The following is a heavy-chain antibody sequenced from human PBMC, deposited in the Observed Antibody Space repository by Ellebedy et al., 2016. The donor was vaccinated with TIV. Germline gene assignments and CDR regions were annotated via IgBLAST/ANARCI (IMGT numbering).Heavy chain of an antibody. V-gene: IGHV3-74*01. CDR3: AAVQYWEAAFDI. CDR1: GFTFSGYW. J-gene: IGHJ3*02. CDR2: INGDGSST. Sequence: GESLKISCAASGFTFSGYWMHWVRQVPGKGLVWVSRINGDGSSTAYADSVKGRFTISRDNAKNTLYLQMNSLRAGDTAVYYCAAVQYWEAAFDIWGQGTMVTVSS. D-gene: IGHD2-8*02.